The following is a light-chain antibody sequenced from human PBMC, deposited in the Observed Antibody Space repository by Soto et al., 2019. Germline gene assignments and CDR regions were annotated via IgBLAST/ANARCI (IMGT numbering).Light chain of an antibody. CDR1: QRISTY. Sequence: DIRMTQSPSSLPASVGDRVTFTCRASQRISTYLNWYEQKPAKAPHRRIYGESHLQSRVPSRFSGGGSGTDFTLTIRSLQPKDFGTYYCEESYTSSVTFGGGNKVDIK. V-gene: IGKV1-39*01. J-gene: IGKJ4*01. CDR3: EESYTSSVT. CDR2: GES.